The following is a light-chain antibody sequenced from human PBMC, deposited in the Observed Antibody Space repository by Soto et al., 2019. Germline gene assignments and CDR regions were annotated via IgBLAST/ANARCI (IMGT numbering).Light chain of an antibody. J-gene: IGKJ5*01. V-gene: IGKV1D-12*01. CDR1: QVMSSW. CDR2: AAS. CDR3: QQTDTLPST. Sequence: IRVYQSPSAVSAAEGERVTINFRASQVMSSWLAWYQQKPGKAPKLLIFAASTLQSGVPSRFSGSGSRTDFTLTITSLQPEDIGTYYCQQTDTLPSTFGQGTRLEIK.